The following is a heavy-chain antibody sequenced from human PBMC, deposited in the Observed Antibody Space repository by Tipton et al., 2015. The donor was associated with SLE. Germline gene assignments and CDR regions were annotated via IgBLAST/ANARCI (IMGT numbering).Heavy chain of an antibody. J-gene: IGHJ6*03. CDR1: GDSISRSGFY. CDR2: IYDGVTT. V-gene: IGHV4-39*01. Sequence: GLVKPSETPSLTCTVSGDSISRSGFYWAWIRQPPGKGLEWIGAIYDGVTTKYKPSLMSRVTISVDTSKNQISLKLKSLTAADTAVYYCASLHGSLYVDDSYHYMDVWGKGTTVVVSS. D-gene: IGHD3-16*01. CDR3: ASLHGSLYVDDSYHYMDV.